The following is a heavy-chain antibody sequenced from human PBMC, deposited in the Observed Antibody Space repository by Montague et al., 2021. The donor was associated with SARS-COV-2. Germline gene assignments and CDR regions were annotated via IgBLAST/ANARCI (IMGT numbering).Heavy chain of an antibody. CDR2: IDYSGTT. J-gene: IGHJ6*02. CDR3: ARNRGGFDV. CDR1: GGSISCGGYF. V-gene: IGHV4-31*03. D-gene: IGHD3-10*01. Sequence: TLSLTCTASGGSISCGGYFWNWIRQHPGKGLEWIGYIDYSGTTYYNPSLKSRVSLSVDTSKNQFSLNLSSATAADTALYYCARNRGGFDVWGQGTTVIVSS.